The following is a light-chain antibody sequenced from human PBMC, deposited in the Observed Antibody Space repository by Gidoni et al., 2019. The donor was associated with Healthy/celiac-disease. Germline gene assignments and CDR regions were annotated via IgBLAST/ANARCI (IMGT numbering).Light chain of an antibody. CDR3: QSYDSSLRQV. J-gene: IGLJ3*02. CDR1: SSNIGAGYA. Sequence: QSVLTQPPSVSGAPGQGVTISCTGSSSNIGAGYAVHWYQQLPGTAPKLLIYGNSNRPSGVPDRFSGSKSGTSASLAITGLQAEDEADYYCQSYDSSLRQVFGGGTKLTVL. CDR2: GNS. V-gene: IGLV1-40*01.